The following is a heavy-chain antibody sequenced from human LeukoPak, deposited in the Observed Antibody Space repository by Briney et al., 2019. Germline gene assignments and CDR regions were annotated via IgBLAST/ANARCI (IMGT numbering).Heavy chain of an antibody. J-gene: IGHJ4*02. CDR3: ARVIAVTSLYYFDY. D-gene: IGHD4-17*01. CDR2: IYYSGST. CDR1: GGSISSSSYY. Sequence: SETLSLTCSVSGGSISSSSYYWGWIRQPPGKGLEWIGSIYYSGSTYYNPSLKSRVTISVDTSKNQFSLKLSSVTAEDTAVYYCARVIAVTSLYYFDYWGQGTLVTVSS. V-gene: IGHV4-39*07.